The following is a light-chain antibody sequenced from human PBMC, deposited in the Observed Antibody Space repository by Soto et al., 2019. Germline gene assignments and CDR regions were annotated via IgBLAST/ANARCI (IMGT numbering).Light chain of an antibody. CDR2: AAS. V-gene: IGKV1-39*01. CDR3: QQYGSKIT. Sequence: DIQLTQSPSSLSSSVGDRVTITWRASQSISSYLNWYQQKPGKAPKLLINAASSLQSGVPSRLSGSGSGTDFTLTSSRQEAEDFAVYYCQQYGSKITVGQGTRLEI. CDR1: QSISSY. J-gene: IGKJ5*01.